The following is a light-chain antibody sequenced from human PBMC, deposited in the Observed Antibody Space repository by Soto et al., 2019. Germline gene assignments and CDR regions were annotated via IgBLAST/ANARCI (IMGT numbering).Light chain of an antibody. CDR3: QQYNNWPPWT. CDR2: DAS. Sequence: EIVMTQSPDTLSVSPGERATLSCRASQSVSTNLAWYQQKPGQAPRLLMYDASTRATGIPARFSGSGSGTDFTLTISSLQSEDFAVYYCQQYNNWPPWTFGQGTKVEIK. V-gene: IGKV3-15*01. CDR1: QSVSTN. J-gene: IGKJ1*01.